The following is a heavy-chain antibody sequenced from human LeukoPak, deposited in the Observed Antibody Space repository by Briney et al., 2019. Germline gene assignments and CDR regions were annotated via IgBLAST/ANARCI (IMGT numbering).Heavy chain of an antibody. D-gene: IGHD2/OR15-2a*01. J-gene: IGHJ6*02. CDR1: GGSISSSSYY. CDR2: IYYSGST. CDR3: ARAHSIASYYYGVDV. V-gene: IGHV4-39*07. Sequence: SETLSLTCTVSGGSISSSSYYWDWIRQPPGKGLEWIGNIYYSGSTYYSPSLTSRVTVSVDTSENQFSLKLSSVTAADTAVYYCARAHSIASYYYGVDVWGQGTTVTVSS.